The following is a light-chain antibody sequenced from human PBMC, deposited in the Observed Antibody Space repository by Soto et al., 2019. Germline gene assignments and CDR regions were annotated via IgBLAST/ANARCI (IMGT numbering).Light chain of an antibody. V-gene: IGKV3-11*01. CDR1: QSISSY. J-gene: IGKJ1*01. Sequence: ETVLTQSPATLSLSPGERATLSCRASQSISSYLAWYQQKPGQAPRLLIYDASNRATGIPARFSGSGSGTDFTLTISSLEPEDFAVYYCQHRSNWWTLGPGTKVDIK. CDR2: DAS. CDR3: QHRSNWWT.